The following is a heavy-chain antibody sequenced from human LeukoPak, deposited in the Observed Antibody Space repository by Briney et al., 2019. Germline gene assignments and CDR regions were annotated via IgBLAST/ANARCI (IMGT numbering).Heavy chain of an antibody. Sequence: ASVKVSCKASGYIFIGYYIHWVRQAPGQGLEWVGWINPNSGGTNYAQKFQGRVAMTRDTSLSTAYMDLSRLTSDDTAVYYCARDWPGISLHFDLWGRGTLITVSS. CDR3: ARDWPGISLHFDL. D-gene: IGHD2-15*01. CDR1: GYIFIGYY. V-gene: IGHV1-2*02. J-gene: IGHJ2*01. CDR2: INPNSGGT.